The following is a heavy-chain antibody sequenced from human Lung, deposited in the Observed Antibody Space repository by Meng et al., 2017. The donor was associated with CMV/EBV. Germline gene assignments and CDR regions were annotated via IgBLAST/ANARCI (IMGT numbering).Heavy chain of an antibody. CDR1: GFTASSNY. V-gene: IGHV3-53*05. Sequence: SXAASGFTASSNYMSWVRQAPGKRLEWVSVIYSGGSTYYADSVKGRFTISRDNSKNTLYLQMNSLRSEDTAVYYCARVANDFWSGFTYYFDYWGQGXLVTVSS. D-gene: IGHD3-3*01. J-gene: IGHJ4*02. CDR3: ARVANDFWSGFTYYFDY. CDR2: IYSGGST.